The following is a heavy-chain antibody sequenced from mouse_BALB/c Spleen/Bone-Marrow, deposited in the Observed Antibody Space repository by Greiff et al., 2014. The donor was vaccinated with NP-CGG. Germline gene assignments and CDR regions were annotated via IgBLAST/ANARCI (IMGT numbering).Heavy chain of an antibody. CDR1: GYTFTSYV. J-gene: IGHJ2*01. CDR2: INPYNDGS. CDR3: ARYYYGYYFDY. D-gene: IGHD1-2*01. Sequence: VQLQQSGPELVKPGASVKMSCKASGYTFTSYVMHWVKQKPGQGLEWIGYINPYNDGSKYNEKFKGKATLTSDKSSSTAYMELSSLTAEDTAVYYCARYYYGYYFDYWGQGTTLTVSS. V-gene: IGHV1-14*01.